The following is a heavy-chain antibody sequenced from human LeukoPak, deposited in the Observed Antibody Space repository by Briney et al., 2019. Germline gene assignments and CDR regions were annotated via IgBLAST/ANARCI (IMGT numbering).Heavy chain of an antibody. CDR2: IYYSGST. CDR3: ARGRASAFDI. Sequence: SETLSLTCTVSGGSISSSSYYWGWIRQPPGKGLEWIGSIYYSGSTYYNPSLKSRVTISVDTSKNQFSLKLSSVTAADTAVYYCARGRASAFDIWGQGTVVAVSS. V-gene: IGHV4-39*01. D-gene: IGHD1-26*01. CDR1: GGSISSSSYY. J-gene: IGHJ3*02.